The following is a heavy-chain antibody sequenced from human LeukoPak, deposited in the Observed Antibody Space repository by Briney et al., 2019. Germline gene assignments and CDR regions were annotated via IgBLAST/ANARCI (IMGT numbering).Heavy chain of an antibody. D-gene: IGHD2-2*01. Sequence: GGSLRLSCAASGFTFSSYSMNWVRQAPGKGLEWVSSISSSSSYIYYADSVKGRFTISRDNAKNSLYLQMNSLRAEDTAVYYCARDPGGYCSSASCPNWFDPWGQGTLVTVSS. J-gene: IGHJ5*02. CDR3: ARDPGGYCSSASCPNWFDP. V-gene: IGHV3-21*01. CDR1: GFTFSSYS. CDR2: ISSSSSYI.